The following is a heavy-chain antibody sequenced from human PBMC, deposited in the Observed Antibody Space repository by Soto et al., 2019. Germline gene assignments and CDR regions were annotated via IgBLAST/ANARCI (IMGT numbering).Heavy chain of an antibody. CDR1: GGSLTDHY. CDR2: VYYSGGT. J-gene: IGHJ3*02. Sequence: QVQLQESGPGLVKPSETLSLTCTVAGGSLTDHYWNWFRQSPGKGLHWIGYVYYSGGTNYNPSLKSRVTMSVDPSKNHFSLNLRSVTAADTAVYYCARGNDWKSSTVAIWGQGTMVSVSS. D-gene: IGHD2-21*01. CDR3: ARGNDWKSSTVAI. V-gene: IGHV4-59*11.